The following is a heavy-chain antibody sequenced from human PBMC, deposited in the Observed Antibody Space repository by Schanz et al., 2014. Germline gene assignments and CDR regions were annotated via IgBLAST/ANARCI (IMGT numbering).Heavy chain of an antibody. CDR3: AREDRYYHGMDV. CDR1: GGSISRGFYS. Sequence: QLQLQESGSGLVKPSQTLSLTCAVSGGSISRGFYSWNWIRQPPGRGLEWIGCIYYSGSTYYNPSLKTRVTISIDRSKDQFSLSLNSVTAADTAVYYCAREDRYYHGMDVWGQGTAVTVSS. V-gene: IGHV4-30-2*01. CDR2: IYYSGST. J-gene: IGHJ6*02.